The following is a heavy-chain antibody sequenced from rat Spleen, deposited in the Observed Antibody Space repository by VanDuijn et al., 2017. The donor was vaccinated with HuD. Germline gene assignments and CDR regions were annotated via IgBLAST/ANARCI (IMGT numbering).Heavy chain of an antibody. CDR2: ISIGGTNT. J-gene: IGHJ3*01. D-gene: IGHD2-7*01. Sequence: EVQLVESGGGLVQPGRSMKLSCAASGFTFSNSYMAWVRQAPTKGLEWVASISIGGTNTYYRDSVKGRFSISRDDAKSTLYLQMDSLRSEDTATYYCVSHGARISRFAYWGQGTLVTVSS. V-gene: IGHV5-25*01. CDR3: VSHGARISRFAY. CDR1: GFTFSNSY.